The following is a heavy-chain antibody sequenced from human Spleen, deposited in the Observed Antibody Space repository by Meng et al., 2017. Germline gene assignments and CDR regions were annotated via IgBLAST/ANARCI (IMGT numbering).Heavy chain of an antibody. D-gene: IGHD1-26*01. J-gene: IGHJ4*02. V-gene: IGHV3-23*01. CDR1: GFTFSSYG. CDR3: AKDQWELPAPFDY. Sequence: GESLKISCAASGFTFSSYGMHWVRQAPGKGLEWVSAISGSGGSTYYADSVKGRFTISRDNSKNTLYLQMNSLRAEDTAVYYCAKDQWELPAPFDYWGQGTLVTVSS. CDR2: ISGSGGST.